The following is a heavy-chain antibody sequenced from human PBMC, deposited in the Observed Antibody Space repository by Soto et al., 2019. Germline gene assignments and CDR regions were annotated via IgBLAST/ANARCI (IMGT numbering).Heavy chain of an antibody. CDR1: GFTFSSYG. CDR3: AGSGAHFDY. D-gene: IGHD4-17*01. J-gene: IGHJ4*02. Sequence: QVQLVESGGGVVQPGRSLRLSCAASGFTFSSYGMHWVRQAPGKGLEWVAVISYDGSNKYYADSVKGRFTISRDNSKNTLYLQMNSLRAEDTAVYYCAGSGAHFDYWGQGTLVTVSS. CDR2: ISYDGSNK. V-gene: IGHV3-30*03.